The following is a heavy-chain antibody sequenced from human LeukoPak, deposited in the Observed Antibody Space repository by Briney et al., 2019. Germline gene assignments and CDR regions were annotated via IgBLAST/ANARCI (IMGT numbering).Heavy chain of an antibody. Sequence: PSETLSLTCTVSGVSINNDDYYWTWVRQEPGKGLEWIGHIYYSGSTYYNPSLKSRVTISVDRSKNQFSLKLSSVTAADTAVYYCARDSEELAVWGQGTLVTVSS. D-gene: IGHD3-10*01. J-gene: IGHJ4*02. CDR1: GVSINNDDYY. CDR3: ARDSEELAV. CDR2: IYYSGST. V-gene: IGHV4-30-2*01.